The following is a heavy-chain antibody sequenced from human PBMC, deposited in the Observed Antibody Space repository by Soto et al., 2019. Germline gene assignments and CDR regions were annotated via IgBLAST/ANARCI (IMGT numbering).Heavy chain of an antibody. J-gene: IGHJ2*01. CDR3: ARDDCNGGSCDGGHYLDL. V-gene: IGHV1-18*01. D-gene: IGHD2-15*01. Sequence: QVQLVQSGPEVKKAGASVKVSCTAPTDYIFLAYGFDWVRQAPGQGLEWMGWISPKFGRTNYARTLQDRFTMTTDVSTNSVFMELGDLGSDDTAVYYCARDDCNGGSCDGGHYLDLWGRGTPISVSS. CDR2: ISPKFGRT. CDR1: DYIFLAYG.